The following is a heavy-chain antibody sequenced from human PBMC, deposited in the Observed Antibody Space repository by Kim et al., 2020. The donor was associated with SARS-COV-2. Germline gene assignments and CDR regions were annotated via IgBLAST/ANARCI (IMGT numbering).Heavy chain of an antibody. Sequence: GGSLRLSCAASGFTFSSYDMHWVRQATGKGLEWVSAIGTAGDTYYPGSVKGRFTISRENAKNSLYLQLTSLRADDTAVYYCARGRWYYEFWGGYKGVVYWVDPWGQGTLVTVSS. CDR1: GFTFSSYD. CDR2: IGTAGDT. CDR3: ARGRWYYEFWGGYKGVVYWVDP. V-gene: IGHV3-13*01. J-gene: IGHJ5*02. D-gene: IGHD3-3*01.